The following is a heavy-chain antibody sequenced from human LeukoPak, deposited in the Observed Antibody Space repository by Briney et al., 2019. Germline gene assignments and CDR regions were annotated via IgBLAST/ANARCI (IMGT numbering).Heavy chain of an antibody. J-gene: IGHJ5*02. CDR3: ARGGIQLWRSWFDP. CDR1: GGSISSYY. Sequence: KPSETLSLTCTVPGGSISSYYWSWIRQPPGKGLEWIGYIYYSGSTNYNPSLKSRVTISVDTSKNQFSLKLSSVTAADTAVYYCARGGIQLWRSWFDPWGQGTLVTVSS. CDR2: IYYSGST. D-gene: IGHD5-18*01. V-gene: IGHV4-59*01.